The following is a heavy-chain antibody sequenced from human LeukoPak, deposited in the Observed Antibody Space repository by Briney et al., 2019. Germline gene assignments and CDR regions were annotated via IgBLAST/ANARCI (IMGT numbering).Heavy chain of an antibody. V-gene: IGHV3-30*04. CDR1: GFTFSGYA. CDR3: AKDKSVSADYYFDY. CDR2: ISTDGNDK. J-gene: IGHJ4*02. Sequence: PGGSLRLSCAASGFTFSGYAMHWVRQAPGKELEWLTVISTDGNDKHYADSVKGRFTVARDNSKNTLLLQMNNVRTEDTAVYYCAKDKSVSADYYFDYWGQGTLVTVSS. D-gene: IGHD3-10*01.